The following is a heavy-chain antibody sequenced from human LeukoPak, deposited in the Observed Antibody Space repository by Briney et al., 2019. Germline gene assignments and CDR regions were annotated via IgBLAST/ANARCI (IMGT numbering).Heavy chain of an antibody. V-gene: IGHV4-34*01. CDR3: ARTVPPAYYYDSGGYYQPLHFDY. D-gene: IGHD3-22*01. CDR2: INHSGST. Sequence: PSETLSLTCAVYGGSFSGYYWSWIRQSPGKGLEWIGEINHSGSTNYNPSLKSRVTISVDTSKNQFSLKLSSVTAADTAVYYCARTVPPAYYYDSGGYYQPLHFDYWGQGTLVTVSS. CDR1: GGSFSGYY. J-gene: IGHJ4*02.